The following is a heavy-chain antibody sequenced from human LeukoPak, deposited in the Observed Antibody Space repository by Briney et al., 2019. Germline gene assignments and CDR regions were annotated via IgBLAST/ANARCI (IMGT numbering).Heavy chain of an antibody. D-gene: IGHD6-13*01. CDR2: ISGSGGST. CDR3: AKSWSSSWTKGYYYMDV. Sequence: GGSLRLSCGASGFTFSSYAMSWVRQAPGKGREWVSAISGSGGSTYYAGSAKVRFTISRDNSKTTLYLQMNSLRTADTAVYYCAKSWSSSWTKGYYYMDVWGKGTTVTVSS. V-gene: IGHV3-23*01. J-gene: IGHJ6*03. CDR1: GFTFSSYA.